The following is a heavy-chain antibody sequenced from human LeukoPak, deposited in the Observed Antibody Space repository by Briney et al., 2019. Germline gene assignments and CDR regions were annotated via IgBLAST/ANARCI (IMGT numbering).Heavy chain of an antibody. CDR1: GYTFTSYY. V-gene: IGHV1-46*01. Sequence: GASVKVSCKASGYTFTSYYMHWVRQAPGQGLEWMGIINPSGGSTSYAQKFQGRVTMTRDTSTSTVYMELSSLRSEDTAVYYCVVAASKYQPGIAVAGTTYNWFDPWGQGTLVTVSS. D-gene: IGHD6-19*01. CDR2: INPSGGST. CDR3: VVAASKYQPGIAVAGTTYNWFDP. J-gene: IGHJ5*02.